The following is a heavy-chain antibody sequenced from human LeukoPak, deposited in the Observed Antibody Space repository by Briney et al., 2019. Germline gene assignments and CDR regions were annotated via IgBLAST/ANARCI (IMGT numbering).Heavy chain of an antibody. CDR1: RVSFDDYY. Sequence: SETLSLTCAVSRVSFDDYYWAWVRQTPGKGLKWIGEINHSGYTNDSPSLKSRVTLSIDTSRRQFSLPLRFVTVADAGTYYCTRMTTGHDYWGQGTLVTVSS. CDR2: INHSGYT. D-gene: IGHD4-17*01. CDR3: TRMTTGHDY. V-gene: IGHV4-34*01. J-gene: IGHJ4*02.